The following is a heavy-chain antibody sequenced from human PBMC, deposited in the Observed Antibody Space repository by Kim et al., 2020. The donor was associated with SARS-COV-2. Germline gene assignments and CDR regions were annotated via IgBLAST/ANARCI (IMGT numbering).Heavy chain of an antibody. CDR2: INSGGSGT. D-gene: IGHD3-10*01. J-gene: IGHJ4*02. V-gene: IGHV3-74*01. Sequence: GGSLRLSCAASGFTFSSYWMHWVRQAPGKGLMWVSRINSGGSGTNYADSVKGRFTISRDNAKNTLYLQMNSLRAEDTAVYYCARGFGEIATRPFDYWGQGTLVTVSS. CDR1: GFTFSSYW. CDR3: ARGFGEIATRPFDY.